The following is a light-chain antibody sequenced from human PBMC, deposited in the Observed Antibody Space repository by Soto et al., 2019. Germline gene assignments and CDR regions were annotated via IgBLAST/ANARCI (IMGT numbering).Light chain of an antibody. CDR3: SSYTTSTTLGV. CDR2: DVS. CDR1: SSDVGTYNH. V-gene: IGLV2-14*01. J-gene: IGLJ1*01. Sequence: QSVLTQPASVSGSPGQSRTISCTGTSSDVGTYNHVSWYQQHPGKAPKLMIYDVSNRPSGVSNRFSGSKSGNTASLTISGLQAEDEADYYCSSYTTSTTLGVFGTGTKVTVL.